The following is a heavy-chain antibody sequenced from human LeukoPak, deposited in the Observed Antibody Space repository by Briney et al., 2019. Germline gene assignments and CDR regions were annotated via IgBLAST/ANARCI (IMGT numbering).Heavy chain of an antibody. CDR2: INPNSGGT. J-gene: IGHJ4*02. V-gene: IGHV1-2*06. CDR1: GYTFTGYY. CDR3: ARGYCTNGVCRTFDI. D-gene: IGHD2-8*01. Sequence: VASVKVSCKASGYTFTGYYMHWVRQAPGQGLEWMGRINPNSGGTNYAQKFQGRVTMTRDTSISTAYMELSSLRSEDTAVYYCARGYCTNGVCRTFDIWGQGTLVTVSS.